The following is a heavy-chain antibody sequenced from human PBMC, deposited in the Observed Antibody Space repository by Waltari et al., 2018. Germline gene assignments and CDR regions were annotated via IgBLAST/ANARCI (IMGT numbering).Heavy chain of an antibody. CDR2: SRRGGGST. D-gene: IGHD3-10*01. CDR1: GYTFTSYY. J-gene: IGHJ4*02. Sequence: QVQLVQSGAEVKKPGASVKVSCKASGYTFTSYYMHWVRQAPGQGLGWTGGGGGGQGGGQGGGGGVGGRGGSRRGGGSTSDGQKGRGRGTMTRDTSTSTVYMGLSSLGSEDTAVYYCARDMGAYWGQGTLVTVSS. V-gene: IGHV1-46*01. CDR3: ARDMGAY.